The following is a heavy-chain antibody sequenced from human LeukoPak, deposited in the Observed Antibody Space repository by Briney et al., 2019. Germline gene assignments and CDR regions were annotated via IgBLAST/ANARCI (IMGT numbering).Heavy chain of an antibody. J-gene: IGHJ4*02. D-gene: IGHD6-25*01. CDR3: AREFNGSPDY. Sequence: SETLSLTCTVSGGSISSNTYYWSWIRQPPGKGLGWIGSIRYSGRTYYKPSLKSRVTLSVDTSKNQLLLNLRSVTAAHTAMYYCAREFNGSPDYLGQGTLVTVSS. CDR2: IRYSGRT. CDR1: GGSISSNTYY. V-gene: IGHV4-39*02.